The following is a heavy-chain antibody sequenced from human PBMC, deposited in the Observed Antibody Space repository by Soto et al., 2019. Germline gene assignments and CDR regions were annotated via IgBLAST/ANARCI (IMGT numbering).Heavy chain of an antibody. CDR3: ASTTTVVTPEYPDYYGMDV. J-gene: IGHJ6*02. V-gene: IGHV1-69*13. CDR2: IIPIFGTA. Sequence: SVKVSCRASGGTFSSYAISWVRQAPGQGLEWMGGIIPIFGTANYAQKFQGRVTITADESTSTAYMELSSLRSEDTAVYYCASTTTVVTPEYPDYYGMDVWGQGTTVTVSS. CDR1: GGTFSSYA. D-gene: IGHD4-17*01.